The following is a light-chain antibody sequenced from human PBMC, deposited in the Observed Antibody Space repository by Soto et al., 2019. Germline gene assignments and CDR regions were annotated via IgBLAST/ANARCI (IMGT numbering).Light chain of an antibody. J-gene: IGKJ3*01. CDR2: DAS. V-gene: IGKV3-11*01. CDR1: PSISSY. CDR3: HQRSTWPFT. Sequence: EIVLTQSPATLSLSPGERATLSCRASPSISSYLAWYQQKPDQAPRLLISDASNRATGIPARFSGSGSWTAFTLTISSLEPEDFAVYYCHQRSTWPFTFGPGTKVDIK.